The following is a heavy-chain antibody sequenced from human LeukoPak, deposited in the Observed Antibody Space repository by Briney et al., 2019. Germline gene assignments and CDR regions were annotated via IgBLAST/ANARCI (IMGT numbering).Heavy chain of an antibody. Sequence: PGGSLRLSCAASGFTVSSNYMSWVRLAPGKGLEWVSVIYSGGSTYYADSVKGRFTISRDNSKNTLYLQMNSLRAEDTAVYYCARDDDAFRPLWGQGTLVTVSS. CDR2: IYSGGST. V-gene: IGHV3-66*02. CDR1: GFTVSSNY. D-gene: IGHD1-1*01. CDR3: ARDDDAFRPL. J-gene: IGHJ4*02.